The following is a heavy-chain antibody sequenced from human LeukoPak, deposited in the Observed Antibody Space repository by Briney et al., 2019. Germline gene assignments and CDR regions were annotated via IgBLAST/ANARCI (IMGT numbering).Heavy chain of an antibody. D-gene: IGHD6-19*01. Sequence: GRSLRLSCAASGFTFSSYGMHWVRQAPGKGLEWVAVITYDGSNKYFADSVKGRFTISRDNSKNTLYLQMNSLRAEDTAVYYCAKDSGIAVAGTLRAFDIWGQGTMVTVSS. CDR3: AKDSGIAVAGTLRAFDI. V-gene: IGHV3-30*18. J-gene: IGHJ3*02. CDR1: GFTFSSYG. CDR2: ITYDGSNK.